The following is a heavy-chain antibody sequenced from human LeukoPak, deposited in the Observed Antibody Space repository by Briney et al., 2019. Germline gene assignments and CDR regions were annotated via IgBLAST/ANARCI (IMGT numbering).Heavy chain of an antibody. CDR3: AKAGTGSLVY. Sequence: GGSLRLSCAASGFTFDDYAMHWVRQAPGKGLEWVSAISGSGGSTYYADSVKGRSTISRDNSKNTLYLQMNSLRAEDTAVYYCAKAGTGSLVYWGQGTLVTVSS. D-gene: IGHD1-1*01. V-gene: IGHV3-23*01. CDR1: GFTFDDYA. J-gene: IGHJ4*02. CDR2: ISGSGGST.